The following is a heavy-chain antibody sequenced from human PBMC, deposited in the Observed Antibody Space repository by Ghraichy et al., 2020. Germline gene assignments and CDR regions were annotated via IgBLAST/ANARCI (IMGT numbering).Heavy chain of an antibody. CDR2: FITMSDVS. CDR3: ATAPEYSASNSVSHFEF. Sequence: SVKVSCKTSGVTFRSSAFSWVRQAPGQGLEWMGTFITMSDVSISAQTLQGRLTISADDFTSTIYMDLSDLRSEDTAIYYCATAPEYSASNSVSHFEFWGQGTLVSVSS. D-gene: IGHD4-11*01. J-gene: IGHJ4*02. V-gene: IGHV1-69*13. CDR1: GVTFRSSA.